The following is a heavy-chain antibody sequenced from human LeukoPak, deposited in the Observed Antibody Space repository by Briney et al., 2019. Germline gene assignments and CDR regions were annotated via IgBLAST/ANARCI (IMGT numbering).Heavy chain of an antibody. Sequence: GGSLRLSCVASGFTFSSYAMSWVRQAPGKGLEWVSAITGTRGATYHADSVKGRFTVSRDNSKNTLYLQMSSLRAEDTAVYYCAKDERNWNYNLASQTYDWGQGTLVTVSS. CDR2: ITGTRGAT. J-gene: IGHJ4*02. CDR1: GFTFSSYA. D-gene: IGHD1-7*01. V-gene: IGHV3-23*01. CDR3: AKDERNWNYNLASQTYD.